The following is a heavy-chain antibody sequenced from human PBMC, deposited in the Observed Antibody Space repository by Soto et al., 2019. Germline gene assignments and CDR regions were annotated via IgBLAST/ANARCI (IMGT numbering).Heavy chain of an antibody. CDR1: GYTFTGYY. CDR2: INPNSGGT. Sequence: ASVKVSCKASGYTFTGYYMHWVRQAPGQGLEWMGWINPNSGGTNYAQKFQGRVTMTRDTSFSTAYMELSRLRSDDTAVYYCARTTMVRGVSPCYYGMDVWGQGTTVTVSS. V-gene: IGHV1-2*02. J-gene: IGHJ6*02. D-gene: IGHD3-10*01. CDR3: ARTTMVRGVSPCYYGMDV.